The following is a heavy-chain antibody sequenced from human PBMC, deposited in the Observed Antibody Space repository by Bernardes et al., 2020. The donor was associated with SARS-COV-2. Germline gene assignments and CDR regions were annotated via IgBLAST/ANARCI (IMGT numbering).Heavy chain of an antibody. CDR1: GFTFSSHG. CDR3: AKIRVSGNWYFGL. CDR2: ISNSGSLT. V-gene: IGHV3-23*01. Sequence: GGSLRLSCAASGFTFSSHGKSWVRQAPGKGLEWVSSISNSGSLTYYADSVRGRFTTSRDNSKDTLYLQMNSLRAEDTAIYYCAKIRVSGNWYFGLWGRGTLVTVSS. D-gene: IGHD6-13*01. J-gene: IGHJ2*01.